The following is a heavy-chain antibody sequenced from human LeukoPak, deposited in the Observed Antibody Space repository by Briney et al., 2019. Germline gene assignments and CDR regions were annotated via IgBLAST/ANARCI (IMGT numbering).Heavy chain of an antibody. D-gene: IGHD2-15*01. V-gene: IGHV3-23*01. CDR3: AKQLGYCSNGSCYFPY. J-gene: IGHJ4*02. Sequence: GGSLRLSCAASGFTFSSSAMSWVRQAPGKGLEWVSAISNNGGYTYYADSVQGRFTISRDNPKSTLCLQMNSLRAEDTAVYYCAKQLGYCSNGSCYFPYWGQGTLVTVSS. CDR1: GFTFSSSA. CDR2: ISNNGGYT.